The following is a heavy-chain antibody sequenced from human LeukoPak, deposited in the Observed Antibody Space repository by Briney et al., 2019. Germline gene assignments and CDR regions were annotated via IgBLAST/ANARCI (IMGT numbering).Heavy chain of an antibody. D-gene: IGHD5-18*01. V-gene: IGHV1-2*02. Sequence: ASVKVSCKASGYTFTGYYMHWVRQAPGQGLEWMGWINPNSGGTNYAQKFQGRVTMTRDTSISTAYMELSRLRSDDTAVYYCARGAHSYGRLDAFHIWGQGTMVTVSS. CDR3: ARGAHSYGRLDAFHI. CDR1: GYTFTGYY. J-gene: IGHJ3*02. CDR2: INPNSGGT.